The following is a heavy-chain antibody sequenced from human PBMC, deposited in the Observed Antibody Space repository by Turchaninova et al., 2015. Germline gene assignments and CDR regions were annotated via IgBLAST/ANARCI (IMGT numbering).Heavy chain of an antibody. Sequence: QVQFVQSGAEVKKPGASVKVSCKASGYTFTNYAMHWVRQAPGQRLEWMGWLNPGNGTTKYSQKCQGRGTMTRYTSASTVYMVLSSLRTEDTAVYYCANCALLSEDRDWFDPWGQGTLVTVSS. CDR2: LNPGNGTT. CDR1: GYTFTNYA. CDR3: ANCALLSEDRDWFDP. V-gene: IGHV1-3*01. J-gene: IGHJ5*02. D-gene: IGHD2-15*01.